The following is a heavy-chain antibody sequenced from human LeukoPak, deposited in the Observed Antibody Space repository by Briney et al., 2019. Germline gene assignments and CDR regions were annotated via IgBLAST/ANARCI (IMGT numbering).Heavy chain of an antibody. CDR1: GGSISSSSYY. J-gene: IGHJ4*02. D-gene: IGHD3-9*01. CDR3: ARLYFDWLYYFDY. Sequence: PSETLSLTCTVSGGSISSSSYYWGWIRQPPGTGLEWIGSIYYSGSTYYNPSLKSRVTISVDTSKNQFSLKLSSVTAADTAVYYCARLYFDWLYYFDYWGQGTLVTVSS. CDR2: IYYSGST. V-gene: IGHV4-39*07.